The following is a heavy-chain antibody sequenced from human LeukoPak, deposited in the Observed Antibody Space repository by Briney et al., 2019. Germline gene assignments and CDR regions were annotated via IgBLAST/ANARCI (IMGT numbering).Heavy chain of an antibody. V-gene: IGHV3-21*06. Sequence: GGSLRLSCAASGFTFSSYSMNWVRQAPGKGLEWVSSISSSSSDTYYADSVKGRFTISRDNAKNSLYLQINSLRAEDTAVYYCAREAFYDFLWGSYRCGFYVWGQGTTVTVSS. CDR3: AREAFYDFLWGSYRCGFYV. D-gene: IGHD3-16*02. CDR2: ISSSSSDT. CDR1: GFTFSSYS. J-gene: IGHJ6*02.